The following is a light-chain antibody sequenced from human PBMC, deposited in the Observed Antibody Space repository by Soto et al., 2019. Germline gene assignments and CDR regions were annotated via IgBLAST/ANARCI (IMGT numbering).Light chain of an antibody. J-gene: IGKJ1*01. CDR3: QQYNNWWT. CDR2: AAS. CDR1: QGISSY. V-gene: IGKV1-8*01. Sequence: AIRLTQSPSALSATTGDRVTITCRASQGISSYLAWYQQKPGKAPKLLIYAASTLQSGVPSRFSGSGSGTDFTLTINSLQSEDFAVYYCQQYNNWWTFGQGAKVDI.